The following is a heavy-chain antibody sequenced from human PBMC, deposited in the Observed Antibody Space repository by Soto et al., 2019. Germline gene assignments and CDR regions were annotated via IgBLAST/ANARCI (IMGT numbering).Heavy chain of an antibody. J-gene: IGHJ6*03. D-gene: IGHD5-12*01. CDR3: AIGSWDDVSGHYYMDF. Sequence: QVQLQLSGPGLMEPSQTLSLTCAISGDSVSSNSAGWNWVRQTPSRGLEWLGRTYYKSKWFNNYAVSVKSRITINQDTSHTQSSLRLDSVTPENTAVYFFAIGSWDDVSGHYYMDFWGKLTTVTVSS. CDR2: TYYKSKWFN. CDR1: GDSVSSNSAG. V-gene: IGHV6-1*01.